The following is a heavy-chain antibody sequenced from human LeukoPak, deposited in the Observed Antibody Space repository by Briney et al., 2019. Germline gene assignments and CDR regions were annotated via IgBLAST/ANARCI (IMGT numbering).Heavy chain of an antibody. V-gene: IGHV1-69*13. CDR2: IIPIFGTA. CDR1: GGTFSSYA. J-gene: IGHJ6*02. CDR3: ASPGEGGVPAALELYGMDV. Sequence: SVKVSCKASGGTFSSYAISWVRQAPGQGLEWMGGIIPIFGTANYAQKFQGRVTTTADESTSTAYMELSSLRSEDTAVYYCASPGEGGVPAALELYGMDVWGQGTTVTVSS. D-gene: IGHD2-2*01.